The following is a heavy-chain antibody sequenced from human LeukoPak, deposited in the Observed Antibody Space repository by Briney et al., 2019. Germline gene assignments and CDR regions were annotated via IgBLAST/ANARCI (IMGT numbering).Heavy chain of an antibody. J-gene: IGHJ4*02. CDR3: ASMRPDGARPFDY. D-gene: IGHD2/OR15-2a*01. CDR2: IYYGGRT. V-gene: IGHV4-39*07. CDR1: GDSISNNNYY. Sequence: SETLSLTCTVSGDSISNNNYYWGWIRQPPGKGLEWIGYIYYGGRTYYNPSLKSRLTMSVDTSKNQFSLKLSSVTAADTAVYYCASMRPDGARPFDYWGQGTPVAVSS.